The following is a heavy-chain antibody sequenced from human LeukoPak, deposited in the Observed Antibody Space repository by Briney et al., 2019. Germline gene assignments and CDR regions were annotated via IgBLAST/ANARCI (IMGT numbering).Heavy chain of an antibody. CDR1: GGSISSYY. CDR2: ISSSSSYI. J-gene: IGHJ4*02. CDR3: ARDSIAAAGLYYFDY. Sequence: ETLSLTCTVSGGSISSYYWSWIRQAPGKGLEWVSSISSSSSYIYYADSVKGRFTISRDNAKNSLYLQMNSLRAEDTAVYYCARDSIAAAGLYYFDYWGQGTLVTVSS. D-gene: IGHD6-13*01. V-gene: IGHV3-21*01.